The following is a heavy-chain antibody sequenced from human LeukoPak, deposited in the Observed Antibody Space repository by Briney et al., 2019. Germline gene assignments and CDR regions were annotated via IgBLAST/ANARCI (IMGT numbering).Heavy chain of an antibody. CDR3: ARAGTRLWFGELPDLFDY. Sequence: SQTLSLTCAISGDSVSSNIAAWNWIGQSPSRGLEWLGRTYCRSKWYNDYAVSVKSRITINPDTSKTQFSLQLNSVTPEDTAVYYCARAGTRLWFGELPDLFDYWGQGTLVTVSS. J-gene: IGHJ4*02. D-gene: IGHD3-10*01. CDR1: GDSVSSNIAA. CDR2: TYCRSKWYN. V-gene: IGHV6-1*01.